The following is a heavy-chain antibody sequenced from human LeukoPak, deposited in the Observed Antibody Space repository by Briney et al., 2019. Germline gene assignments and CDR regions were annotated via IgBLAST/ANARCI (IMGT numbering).Heavy chain of an antibody. CDR2: INPDGTKT. V-gene: IGHV3-7*01. J-gene: IGHJ4*01. Sequence: PGGFLRLSCATSGFAFSLYWMTWVRQAPGKGLEWVANINPDGTKTSYADFVEGRFTISRDNAKNLLYLQMRSLRAGDTAVYYCANSPMILDGHYWGHGTLVTVSS. CDR1: GFAFSLYW. D-gene: IGHD3-22*01. CDR3: ANSPMILDGHY.